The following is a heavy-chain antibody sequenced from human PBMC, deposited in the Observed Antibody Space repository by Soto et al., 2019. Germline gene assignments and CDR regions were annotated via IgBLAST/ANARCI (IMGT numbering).Heavy chain of an antibody. Sequence: QVQLVESGGGVVQPGRSLRLSCAASGFTFSSYGMHWVRQAPGKGLEWVGGISYDGSNKYYADSVKVRFTISRDNAKNTLYLQMNSLRAEDTAVYYCAKDRARYCGGGSCYSIFDYWGQGTLVTVSS. CDR2: ISYDGSNK. CDR3: AKDRARYCGGGSCYSIFDY. CDR1: GFTFSSYG. J-gene: IGHJ4*02. D-gene: IGHD2-15*01. V-gene: IGHV3-30*18.